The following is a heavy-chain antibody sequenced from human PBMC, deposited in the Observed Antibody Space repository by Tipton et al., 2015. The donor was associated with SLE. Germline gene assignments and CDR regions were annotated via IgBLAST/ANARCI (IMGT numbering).Heavy chain of an antibody. D-gene: IGHD6-6*01. V-gene: IGHV4-38-2*02. CDR3: ARGVIAARRGRFDY. Sequence: TLSLTCTVSGYSISRGYYWGWMRQPPGRGLEWIGNIYHSGSTYYNPSLKSRVTISIDTSKNQFSLKLISVTAADTAVYYCARGVIAARRGRFDYWGQGTLGTVSS. CDR2: IYHSGST. J-gene: IGHJ4*02. CDR1: GYSISRGYY.